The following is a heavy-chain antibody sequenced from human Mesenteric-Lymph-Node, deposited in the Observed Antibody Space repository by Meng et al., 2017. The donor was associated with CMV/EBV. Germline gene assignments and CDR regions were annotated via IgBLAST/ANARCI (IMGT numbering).Heavy chain of an antibody. CDR1: GFTVSSNY. J-gene: IGHJ4*02. D-gene: IGHD1-14*01. CDR3: ARDTSALQPYRFDY. CDR2: ISYDGGNK. Sequence: GGSLRLSCAASGFTVSSNYMNWVRQTPGKGLEWVALISYDGGNKIYADSVKGRFTISRDNSKSTLYLQMNSLRAEDTALYYCARDTSALQPYRFDYWGQGTLVTVSS. V-gene: IGHV3-30-3*01.